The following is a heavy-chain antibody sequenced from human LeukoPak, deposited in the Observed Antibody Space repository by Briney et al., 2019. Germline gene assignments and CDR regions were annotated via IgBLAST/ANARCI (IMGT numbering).Heavy chain of an antibody. J-gene: IGHJ4*02. CDR2: INHSGST. CDR1: GGSFSGYY. CDR3: ASLCYYDSSGYPDYFDY. D-gene: IGHD3-22*01. Sequence: SETLSLTCAVYGGSFSGYYWSWIRQPPGKGLEWIGEINHSGSTNYNPSLKSRVTISVDTSKNQFSLKLSSVTAADTAVYYCASLCYYDSSGYPDYFDYWGQGTLVTVSS. V-gene: IGHV4-34*01.